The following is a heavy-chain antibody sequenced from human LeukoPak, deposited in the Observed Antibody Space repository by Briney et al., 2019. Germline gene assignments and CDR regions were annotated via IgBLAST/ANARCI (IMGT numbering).Heavy chain of an antibody. D-gene: IGHD6-13*01. V-gene: IGHV3-23*01. CDR2: ISGSGGST. CDR3: ARVIRAAPGKGYFDY. Sequence: GGSLRLSCAPSGFIFSTYALSWVRQAPGKGLEWASSISGSGGSTYHADSVKGRFTISRDSSKNTLYLQMNSLRAEDTAIYYCARVIRAAPGKGYFDYWGQGALVTVSS. J-gene: IGHJ4*02. CDR1: GFIFSTYA.